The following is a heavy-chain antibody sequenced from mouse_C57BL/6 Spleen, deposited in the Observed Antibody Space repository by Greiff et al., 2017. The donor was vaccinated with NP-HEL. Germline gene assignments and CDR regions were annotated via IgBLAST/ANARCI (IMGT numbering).Heavy chain of an antibody. V-gene: IGHV5-16*01. CDR2: INYDGSST. Sequence: EVMLVESEGGLVQPGSSMKLSCTASGFTFSDYYMAWVRQVPEKGLEWVANINYDGSSTYYLDSLKSRFIISRDNAKNILYLQMSSLKSEDTATYYCARGGGNYVFYYFDYWGQGTTLTVSS. D-gene: IGHD2-1*01. J-gene: IGHJ2*01. CDR1: GFTFSDYY. CDR3: ARGGGNYVFYYFDY.